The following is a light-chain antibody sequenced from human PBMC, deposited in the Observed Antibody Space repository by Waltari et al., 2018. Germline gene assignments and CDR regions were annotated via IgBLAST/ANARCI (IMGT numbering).Light chain of an antibody. J-gene: IGKJ1*01. CDR1: QRVSRN. CDR3: QQYNNWPWT. V-gene: IGKV3-15*01. CDR2: GAS. Sequence: EIVVTQSPVTLSLSPGERATLSCRASQRVSRNLAWYQQKPGQAPRLLIYGASTRANNLPVRFSGSGSGTDFTFTITALQSEDFAVYYCQQYNNWPWTFGQGTKVEIK.